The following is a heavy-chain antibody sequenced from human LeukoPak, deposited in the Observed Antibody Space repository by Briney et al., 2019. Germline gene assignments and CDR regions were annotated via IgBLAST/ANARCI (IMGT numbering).Heavy chain of an antibody. CDR3: AGGISMVRGADY. Sequence: GGSLRLSCVASGFTFSNYWMTWVRQAPGKGLEWVANIKQDGSEKNYVDSVKGRFTISRDNAKNSPYLQMNTLSADDTAVYFCAGGISMVRGADYWGQGTLVTVSS. V-gene: IGHV3-7*04. CDR1: GFTFSNYW. J-gene: IGHJ4*02. D-gene: IGHD3-10*01. CDR2: IKQDGSEK.